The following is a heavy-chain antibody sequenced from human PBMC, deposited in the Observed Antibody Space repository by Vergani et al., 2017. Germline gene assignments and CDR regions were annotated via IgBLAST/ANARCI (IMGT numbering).Heavy chain of an antibody. CDR2: IKQDGSEK. D-gene: IGHD3-22*01. V-gene: IGHV3-7*01. CDR3: RYYDSSGYYYYYYYGMDV. CDR1: GFTFSSYW. Sequence: EVQLVESGGGLVQPGGSLRLSCAASGFTFSSYWMSWVRQAPGKGLEWVANIKQDGSEKYYVDSVKGRFTISRDNAKNSLYLQMNSLRAEDTAVYYCRYYDSSGYYYYYYYGMDVWGQGTTVTVSS. J-gene: IGHJ6*02.